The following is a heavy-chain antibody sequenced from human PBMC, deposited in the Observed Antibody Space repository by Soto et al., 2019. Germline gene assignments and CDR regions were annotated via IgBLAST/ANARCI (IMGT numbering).Heavy chain of an antibody. CDR2: INPTGGST. CDR1: AYLFTSYY. D-gene: IGHD3-3*01. CDR3: ARSVILEWPSNYYYGMDV. Sequence: GASVKVSCKASAYLFTSYYIHWVRQAPGQGLEWMGIINPTGGSTDYAQKFQGRVTMTRDTSTSTVYMELSSLRSEDTAVYYCARSVILEWPSNYYYGMDVWGQGTTVTVSS. V-gene: IGHV1-46*01. J-gene: IGHJ6*02.